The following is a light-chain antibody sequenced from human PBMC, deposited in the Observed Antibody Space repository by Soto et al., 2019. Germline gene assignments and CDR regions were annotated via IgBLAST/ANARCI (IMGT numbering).Light chain of an antibody. CDR1: SRDVGGYNY. CDR3: CSYAGSSTLV. J-gene: IGLJ3*02. V-gene: IGLV2-14*01. CDR2: EVS. Sequence: QSALTQPASVSGSPGQSITISCTGTSRDVGGYNYVSWHQQHPGKAPKVIITEVSNRPSGVSNRFSGSKSGNTASLTISGLQAEDEADYFCCSYAGSSTLVFGGGTKVTVL.